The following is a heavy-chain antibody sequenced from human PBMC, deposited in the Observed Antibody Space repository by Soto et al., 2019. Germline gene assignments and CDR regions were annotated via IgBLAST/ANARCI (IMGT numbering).Heavy chain of an antibody. CDR3: AREPEGLVISRNFDS. D-gene: IGHD3-10*01. J-gene: IGHJ5*01. CDR2: ISSSSSYI. CDR1: GFTFTTYT. V-gene: IGHV3-21*01. Sequence: GGSLRLSCAVSGFTFTTYTMNWVRQAPGKGLEWVSSISSSSSYIYYADSVKGRFTISRDNANKSLFLQMISLRAEDTAVYYCAREPEGLVISRNFDSWGPGTLVTVSS.